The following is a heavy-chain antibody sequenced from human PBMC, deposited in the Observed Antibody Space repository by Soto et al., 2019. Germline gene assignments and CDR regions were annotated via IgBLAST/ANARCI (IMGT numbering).Heavy chain of an antibody. Sequence: GGSLRLSCAASGFTFSSYEMNWVRQAPGKGLEWVSYISSSGSTIYYADSVKGRLTISRDNAKNSLYLQMNSLRAEDTAVYYCARIRPGYSSSWYYFDYWGQGTLVTVSS. J-gene: IGHJ4*02. D-gene: IGHD6-13*01. V-gene: IGHV3-48*03. CDR1: GFTFSSYE. CDR2: ISSSGSTI. CDR3: ARIRPGYSSSWYYFDY.